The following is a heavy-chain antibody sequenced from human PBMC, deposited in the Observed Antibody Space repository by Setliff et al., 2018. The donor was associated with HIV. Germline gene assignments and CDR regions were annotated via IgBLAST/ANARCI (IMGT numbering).Heavy chain of an antibody. V-gene: IGHV3-9*01. CDR2: ITWNSGTI. Sequence: PGGSLRLSCAASGFNFDDYAMHWGRQVPGKGPEWVSGITWNSGTIAYADSVKGRFTISRDNAKKYVYLQMNSLRVEDTALYYCAKGRYSSSWYYFDYWGQGTLVTVSS. D-gene: IGHD6-13*01. CDR3: AKGRYSSSWYYFDY. CDR1: GFNFDDYA. J-gene: IGHJ4*02.